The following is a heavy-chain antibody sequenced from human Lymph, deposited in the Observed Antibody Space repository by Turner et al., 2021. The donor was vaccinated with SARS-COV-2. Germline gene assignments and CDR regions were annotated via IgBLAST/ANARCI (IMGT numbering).Heavy chain of an antibody. D-gene: IGHD1-26*01. Sequence: QLQLEESGPGLVRPSETLSLTCSVSGGSISSQTNYWDWIRQAPGKGLQWIGSIYYSGSTYYNPSLKSRLTMSVDTSKNQCSLNLGSVTAADTAVYYCARRPGGNFDYWGQGALVIVSS. CDR1: GGSISSQTNY. CDR2: IYYSGST. J-gene: IGHJ4*02. V-gene: IGHV4-39*01. CDR3: ARRPGGNFDY.